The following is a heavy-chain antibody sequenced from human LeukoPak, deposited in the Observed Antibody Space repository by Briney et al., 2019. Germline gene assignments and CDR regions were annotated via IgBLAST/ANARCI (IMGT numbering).Heavy chain of an antibody. D-gene: IGHD3-10*01. Sequence: GGSLRLSCAASGFTFSSYAVSWVRQAPGTGLEGVATISGSGGSTYYAGSVKGRFTISRDNSKNTLYLQMNSLRSEDAAVYYCANSPWKREYYGSDFWGQGTLVTVSS. CDR1: GFTFSSYA. CDR2: ISGSGGST. V-gene: IGHV3-23*01. CDR3: ANSPWKREYYGSDF. J-gene: IGHJ4*02.